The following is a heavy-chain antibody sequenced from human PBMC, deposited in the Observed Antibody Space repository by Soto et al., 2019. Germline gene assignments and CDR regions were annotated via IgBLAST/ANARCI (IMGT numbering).Heavy chain of an antibody. D-gene: IGHD3-10*01. CDR2: INVYNGNT. V-gene: IGHV1-18*01. Sequence: QVQLVQSGAEVKKPGASVKVSCKASGYTFTSYGISWVRQAPGQGLEWMGWINVYNGNTNYAQKLQGRVTMTTDTSTSTAYLDLRSLRSDDTAVYFCARDTSSGEYDYWGQGTLVNVSS. CDR3: ARDTSSGEYDY. J-gene: IGHJ4*02. CDR1: GYTFTSYG.